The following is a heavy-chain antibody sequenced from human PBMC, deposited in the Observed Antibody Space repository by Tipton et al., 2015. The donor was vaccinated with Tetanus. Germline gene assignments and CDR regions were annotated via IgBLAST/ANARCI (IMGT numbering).Heavy chain of an antibody. CDR1: RGSINSGTFY. CDR2: IYYNGNM. CDR3: ARTADNWFDP. D-gene: IGHD2-21*02. J-gene: IGHJ5*02. Sequence: TLSLTCTVSRGSINSGTFYWDWIRQPPGKGLEWIGNIYYNGNMLENPSLKGRVTLSLDKSKNQFSLNLTFVTAADTAVYYCARTADNWFDPWGQGILVTVFS. V-gene: IGHV4-39*01.